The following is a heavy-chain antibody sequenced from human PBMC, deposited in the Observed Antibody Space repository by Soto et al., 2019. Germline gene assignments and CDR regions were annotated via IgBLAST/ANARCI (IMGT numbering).Heavy chain of an antibody. V-gene: IGHV1-24*01. J-gene: IGHJ6*03. CDR2: FDPEDGET. Sequence: QVQLVQSGAEVKKPGASVKVSCKVSGYTLTELSMHWVRQAPGKGLEWMGGFDPEDGETIYAQKFQDRVTMTEDTSTDTAYMELSSLRSEDTAVYYCATHLPHDYGDYYYYYMDVWGKGTTVTVSS. CDR1: GYTLTELS. D-gene: IGHD4-17*01. CDR3: ATHLPHDYGDYYYYYMDV.